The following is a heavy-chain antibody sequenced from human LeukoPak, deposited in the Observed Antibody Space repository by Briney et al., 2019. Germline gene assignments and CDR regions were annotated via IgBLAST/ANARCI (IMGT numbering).Heavy chain of an antibody. CDR1: GYTLTELS. CDR2: FDPEDGET. Sequence: SVKVSCKVSGYTLTELSMHWVRQAPGKGLEWMGGFDPEDGETIYAQKFQGRVTMTEDTSTDTAYMELSSLRSEDTAVYYCATDAPEENYYYYMDVWGKGTTVTVSS. CDR3: ATDAPEENYYYYMDV. D-gene: IGHD1-14*01. J-gene: IGHJ6*03. V-gene: IGHV1-24*01.